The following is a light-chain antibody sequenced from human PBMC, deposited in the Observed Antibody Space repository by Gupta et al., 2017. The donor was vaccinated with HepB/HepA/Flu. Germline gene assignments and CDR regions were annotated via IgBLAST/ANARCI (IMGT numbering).Light chain of an antibody. CDR2: GNN. Sequence: QSVLTQPPSVSAAPGHRVTIPCTGSSSNIGTGYDVHWYQQFPGTGPKLLIYGNNQRPSGVPDRFSGSKSGTSASLAITGLRAEDEADYYCQSYDTNLSDSVFGGGTKLTVL. V-gene: IGLV1-40*01. J-gene: IGLJ2*01. CDR1: SSNIGTGYD. CDR3: QSYDTNLSDSV.